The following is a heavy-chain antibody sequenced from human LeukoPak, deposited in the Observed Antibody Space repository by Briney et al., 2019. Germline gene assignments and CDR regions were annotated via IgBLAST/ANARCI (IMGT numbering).Heavy chain of an antibody. V-gene: IGHV1-8*01. J-gene: IGHJ4*02. CDR1: VYTFTSYD. CDR3: ARSVMYYYDSSGKDY. Sequence: ASVKVSCKASVYTFTSYDINWVRQATGQGLEWMGWMNPNRGNTGYAQKFHGRVTMTRNTSISTAYMELSSLRSEDTAVYYCARSVMYYYDSSGKDYWGQGTLVTVSS. D-gene: IGHD3-22*01. CDR2: MNPNRGNT.